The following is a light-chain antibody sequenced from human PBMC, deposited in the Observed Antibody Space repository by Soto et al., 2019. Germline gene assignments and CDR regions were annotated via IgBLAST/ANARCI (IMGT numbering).Light chain of an antibody. V-gene: IGKV3-20*01. CDR1: QSVSSSY. Sequence: EIVLTQSPGTLSLSPGERGTLSCRASQSVSSSYLAWFQQRPGQAPRLLIYSASSRATGIPDRFSGSGSGRDFTLTISRLEPEDSAVYYCQQFGDSQLTFGPGTKVDIK. J-gene: IGKJ3*01. CDR2: SAS. CDR3: QQFGDSQLT.